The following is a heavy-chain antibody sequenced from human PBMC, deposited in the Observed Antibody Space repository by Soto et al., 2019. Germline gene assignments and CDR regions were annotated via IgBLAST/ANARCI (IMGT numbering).Heavy chain of an antibody. J-gene: IGHJ4*02. V-gene: IGHV1-8*01. CDR3: ARWDKYCSGGSCYHFDY. CDR2: MNPNSGNT. D-gene: IGHD2-15*01. CDR1: GYTFTSYD. Sequence: ASVKVSCKASGYTFTSYDINWVRQATGQGLEWMGWMNPNSGNTGYAQKFQGRVTMTRNTSISTAYMELSSLRSEDTAVYYCARWDKYCSGGSCYHFDYWGQGTLVTVSS.